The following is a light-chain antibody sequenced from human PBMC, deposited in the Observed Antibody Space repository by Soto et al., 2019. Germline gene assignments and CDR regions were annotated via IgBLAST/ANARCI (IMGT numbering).Light chain of an antibody. CDR3: CSHSSSNSFV. CDR1: ISDVGAYNR. Sequence: QSALTQPSSVSGSPLQSVTISCNGTISDVGAYNRVSWYQQSPGTAPKLMIYEVSDRPSGVPDRFSGSKSGNTASLTISGLQAEDEADYYCCSHSSSNSFVFGTGTKVTVL. J-gene: IGLJ1*01. CDR2: EVS. V-gene: IGLV2-18*02.